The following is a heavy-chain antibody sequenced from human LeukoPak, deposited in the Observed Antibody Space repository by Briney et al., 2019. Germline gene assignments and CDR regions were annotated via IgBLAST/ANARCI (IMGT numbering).Heavy chain of an antibody. Sequence: PGGSLRLSCAASGFSFSSYWMHWVRQAPGKGLVWVSRIKTDGSSATYADSVKGRFTISRDNAKNTLYLQMSSLRAEDTAVYFCARGGGLDVWGQGATVTVSS. J-gene: IGHJ6*02. CDR2: IKTDGSSA. D-gene: IGHD3-16*01. CDR1: GFSFSSYW. V-gene: IGHV3-74*01. CDR3: ARGGGLDV.